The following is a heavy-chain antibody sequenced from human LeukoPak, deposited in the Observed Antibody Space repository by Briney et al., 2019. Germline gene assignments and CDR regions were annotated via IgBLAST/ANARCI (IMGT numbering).Heavy chain of an antibody. Sequence: SETLSLTCTVSGASISSFYWSWIRQPAGKGLEWIGRIYTSGTNYNPSLKSRVTVSVDTSKNQFSLKLSSVTAADTAVYYRARAYYYDSSARVAFDIWGQGTMVTVSS. J-gene: IGHJ3*02. V-gene: IGHV4-4*07. CDR2: IYTSGT. CDR3: ARAYYYDSSARVAFDI. CDR1: GASISSFY. D-gene: IGHD3-22*01.